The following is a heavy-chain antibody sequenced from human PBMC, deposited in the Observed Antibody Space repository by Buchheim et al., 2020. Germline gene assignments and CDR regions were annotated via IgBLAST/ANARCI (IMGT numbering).Heavy chain of an antibody. J-gene: IGHJ4*02. CDR2: IKSITDGGTT. CDR3: TTDPRWEFHLDY. V-gene: IGHV3-15*01. D-gene: IGHD1-26*01. CDR1: GFTFTNVW. Sequence: EVQLVESGGGLVMPGGSLRLSCAASGFTFTNVWMSWVCQTPGQGLEWVGRIKSITDGGTTDYAEPVKGRFIISCDDSKYTLYLPMNSLKTEDTAVYYCTTDPRWEFHLDYWGQGTL.